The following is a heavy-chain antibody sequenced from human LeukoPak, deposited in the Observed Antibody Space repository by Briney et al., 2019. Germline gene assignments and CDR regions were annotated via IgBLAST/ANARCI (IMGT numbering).Heavy chain of an antibody. V-gene: IGHV3-11*05. CDR2: ISSFSNFR. D-gene: IGHD4-17*01. Sequence: PGGSLRLSCAASGFTFSDYYMSWIRQAPGKGLEWVSHISSFSNFRSYADSVKGRFTISRDNSKNTLYLQMSSLRAEDTAVYYCAKDASYGDYVRYFQHWGQGTLVTVSS. CDR3: AKDASYGDYVRYFQH. CDR1: GFTFSDYY. J-gene: IGHJ1*01.